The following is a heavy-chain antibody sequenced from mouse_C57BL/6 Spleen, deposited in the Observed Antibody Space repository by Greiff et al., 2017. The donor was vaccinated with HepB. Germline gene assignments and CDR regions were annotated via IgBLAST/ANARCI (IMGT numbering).Heavy chain of an antibody. CDR3: ARDYYGSNSYFDY. D-gene: IGHD1-1*01. CDR2: IDPSDSDT. Sequence: QVQLQQPGAELVRPGSSVKLSCKASGYTFTSYWMHWVKQRPIQGLEWIGNIDPSDSDTHYNQKFKDKATLTVDKSSSTAYMQLSSLTSEDSAVYYCARDYYGSNSYFDYWGQGTTLTVSS. CDR1: GYTFTSYW. J-gene: IGHJ2*01. V-gene: IGHV1-52*01.